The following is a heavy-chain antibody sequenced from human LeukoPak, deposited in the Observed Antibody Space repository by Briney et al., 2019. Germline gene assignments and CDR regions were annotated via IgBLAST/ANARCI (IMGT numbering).Heavy chain of an antibody. D-gene: IGHD6-13*01. CDR1: GGSFSGYY. V-gene: IGHV4-34*01. J-gene: IGHJ6*02. CDR3: ARDLSHGGIAAVSNYYYYGMEV. CDR2: INHSGST. Sequence: SETLSLTCAVYGGSFSGYYWSWIRQPPGKGLEWIGEINHSGSTNYNPSLKSRVTISVDTSKTEFSLKLSSVTAADTAVYYCARDLSHGGIAAVSNYYYYGMEVWGQGTTVTVSS.